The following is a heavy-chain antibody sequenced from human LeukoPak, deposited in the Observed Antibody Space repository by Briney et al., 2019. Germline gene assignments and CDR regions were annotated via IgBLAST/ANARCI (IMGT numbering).Heavy chain of an antibody. J-gene: IGHJ6*03. V-gene: IGHV4-61*02. CDR2: IYTSGST. CDR3: ARAPENYYMDV. Sequence: PSQTLSLTCTVSGGSISSGSYYWSWIRQPAGKGLEWIGRIYTSGSTNYNPSLKSRVTISVDTSKNQFSLKLSSVTAADTAVYHCARAPENYYMDVWGKGTTVTVSS. CDR1: GGSISSGSYY.